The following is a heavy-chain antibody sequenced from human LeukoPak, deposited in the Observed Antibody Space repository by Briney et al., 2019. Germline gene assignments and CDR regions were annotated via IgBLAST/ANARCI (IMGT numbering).Heavy chain of an antibody. CDR3: AKLLRIQLWPSFDY. CDR1: GFTFSAYT. Sequence: GGSLRLSCSASGFTFSAYTMSWVRQAPGKGLEWVSAISGSGGSTYYADSVKGRFTISRDNSKNTLYLQMNSLRAEDAAVYYCAKLLRIQLWPSFDYWGQGTLVTVSS. V-gene: IGHV3-23*01. D-gene: IGHD5-18*01. CDR2: ISGSGGST. J-gene: IGHJ4*02.